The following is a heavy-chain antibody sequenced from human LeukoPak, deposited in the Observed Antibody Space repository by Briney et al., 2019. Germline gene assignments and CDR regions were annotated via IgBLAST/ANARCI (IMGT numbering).Heavy chain of an antibody. J-gene: IGHJ4*02. CDR3: AKKGDYDSSGYPIDY. D-gene: IGHD3-22*01. CDR1: GFTFSSYA. CDR2: ISGSGGST. V-gene: IGHV3-23*01. Sequence: PGGSLRLSCAASGFTFSSYAMSWVRQAPGKGLEWVSAISGSGGSTYYADSVKGRFTNSRDNSKNTLYLQMNSLRAEDTAVYYCAKKGDYDSSGYPIDYWGQGTLVTVSS.